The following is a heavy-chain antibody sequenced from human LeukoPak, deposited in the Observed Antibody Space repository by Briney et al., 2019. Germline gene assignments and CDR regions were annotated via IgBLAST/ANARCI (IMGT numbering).Heavy chain of an antibody. CDR3: ARRVAVRPRYYFDY. J-gene: IGHJ4*02. D-gene: IGHD6-6*01. CDR2: IYNSGNS. CDR1: GGSVSSGISY. V-gene: IGHV4-61*01. Sequence: PSETLSLTCSVSGGSVSSGISYWSWIRQPPGKGLERIGYIYNSGNSNYNPSLKSRVTISLDTPRNQFTLKLTSVTAADTAIYYCARRVAVRPRYYFDYWGQGTLVTVSS.